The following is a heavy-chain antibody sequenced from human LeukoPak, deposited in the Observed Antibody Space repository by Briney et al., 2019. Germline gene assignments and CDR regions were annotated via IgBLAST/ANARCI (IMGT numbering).Heavy chain of an antibody. V-gene: IGHV3-21*01. CDR3: ARDGKGIAAVDY. CDR1: GFTFSSYS. CDR2: ISSSSSYI. Sequence: PGGSLRLSCAASGFTFSSYSMNWVRQAPGKGLEWVSSISSSSSYIYYADSVKGRFTISRDNAKNSLYLQMNSLRAEDTAVYYCARDGKGIAAVDYWGQGTLVTVSS. J-gene: IGHJ4*02. D-gene: IGHD6-13*01.